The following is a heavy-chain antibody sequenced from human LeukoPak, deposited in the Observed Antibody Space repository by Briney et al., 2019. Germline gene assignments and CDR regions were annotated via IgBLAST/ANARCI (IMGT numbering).Heavy chain of an antibody. V-gene: IGHV3-13*01. Sequence: PGGSLRLSCAASGFTFSSYDIHWVRQATGKGLEWVSGIGTAGEIYYPGSVKGRFTISRENAENSLYLQMNSLRAGDTAVYYCARDYLWGNYRSFDYWGQGALVTVSS. D-gene: IGHD3-16*02. CDR1: GFTFSSYD. J-gene: IGHJ4*02. CDR3: ARDYLWGNYRSFDY. CDR2: IGTAGEI.